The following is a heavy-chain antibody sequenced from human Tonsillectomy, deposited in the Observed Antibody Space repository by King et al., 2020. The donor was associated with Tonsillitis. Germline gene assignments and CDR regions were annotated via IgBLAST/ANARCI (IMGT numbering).Heavy chain of an antibody. CDR1: GFTFSSYA. CDR2: ISGSGGGST. J-gene: IGHJ4*02. V-gene: IGHV3-23*04. CDR3: AKTRLPFMESTGALDY. D-gene: IGHD3-3*01. Sequence: VQLVESGGNLVQPGGSLRLSCAASGFTFSSYAMNWVRQAPGRGLDWVAGISGSGGGSTYYADFVKGRFTISRDNSKNTLYLQMNSLRAEDTAVYYCAKTRLPFMESTGALDYWGQGTLVTVSS.